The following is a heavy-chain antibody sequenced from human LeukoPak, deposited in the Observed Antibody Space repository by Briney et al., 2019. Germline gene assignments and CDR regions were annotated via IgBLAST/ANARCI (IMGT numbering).Heavy chain of an antibody. CDR3: ARREGSQYYFDY. V-gene: IGHV3-30*03. Sequence: GGSLRLSCAASGFTFSSYGMHWVRQAPGKGLEWVAVISYDGSNKYYADSVKGRFTISRDNSKNTLYLQMNSLRAEDTAVYYCARREGSQYYFDYWGQGTLVTVSS. CDR1: GFTFSSYG. J-gene: IGHJ4*02. CDR2: ISYDGSNK. D-gene: IGHD6-13*01.